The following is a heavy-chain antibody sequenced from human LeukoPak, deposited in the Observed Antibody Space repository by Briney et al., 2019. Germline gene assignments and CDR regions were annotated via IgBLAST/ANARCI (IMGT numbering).Heavy chain of an antibody. CDR1: GFTFTTYG. V-gene: IGHV3-33*06. Sequence: PGRSLRLSCAASGFTFTTYGMHWVRQAPGKGLEWVAVIWFDGNNKFYADSVKGRFTVSRDNSKNTLYLHMNSLRGEDTAVYYCAKAARLGPSHFDYWGPGTLVTVSS. CDR3: AKAARLGPSHFDY. J-gene: IGHJ4*02. D-gene: IGHD6-25*01. CDR2: IWFDGNNK.